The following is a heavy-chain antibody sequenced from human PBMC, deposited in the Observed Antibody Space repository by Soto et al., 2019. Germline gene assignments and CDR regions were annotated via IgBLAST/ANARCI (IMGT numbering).Heavy chain of an antibody. CDR3: TTLSSVVGHYAFDI. V-gene: IGHV3-74*01. CDR2: TTVDGSSI. D-gene: IGHD2-15*01. CDR1: GSTFSYHW. Sequence: EVQLVESGGGLVQPGGSLRLYCAPSGSTFSYHWVHWVRQAPGKGLEWVSRTTVDGSSISYADSVKGRFTISRDIAKNTFYLQMSSLRAEDTAVYYCTTLSSVVGHYAFDIWDQGTMITVSS. J-gene: IGHJ3*02.